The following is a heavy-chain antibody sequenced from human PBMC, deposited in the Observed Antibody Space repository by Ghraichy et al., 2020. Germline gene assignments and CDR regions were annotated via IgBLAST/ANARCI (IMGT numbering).Heavy chain of an antibody. CDR1: GFTFSSYA. Sequence: GGSLRLSCAASGFTFSSYAMHWVRQTPGKGLEWVAIISYDGTNQNYADSVKGRFTISRDRSSNTLYLQMNSLRTEDTAVYYCAREKGLLTGIGYYFDFWGLGTLVTVSS. CDR3: AREKGLLTGIGYYFDF. V-gene: IGHV3-30*04. J-gene: IGHJ4*02. D-gene: IGHD3-22*01. CDR2: ISYDGTNQ.